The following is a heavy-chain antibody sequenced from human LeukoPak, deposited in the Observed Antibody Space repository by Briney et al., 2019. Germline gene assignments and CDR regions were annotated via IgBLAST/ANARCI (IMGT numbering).Heavy chain of an antibody. Sequence: SETLSLTCTVSGGSISSSSYYWGWIRQPPGKGLEWIGSIYYSGSTYYNPSLKSRATISVDTSKNQFSLKLSSVTAADTAVYYCATQNSSSWYGDWFDPWGQGTLVTVSS. CDR2: IYYSGST. D-gene: IGHD6-13*01. V-gene: IGHV4-39*01. CDR3: ATQNSSSWYGDWFDP. CDR1: GGSISSSSYY. J-gene: IGHJ5*02.